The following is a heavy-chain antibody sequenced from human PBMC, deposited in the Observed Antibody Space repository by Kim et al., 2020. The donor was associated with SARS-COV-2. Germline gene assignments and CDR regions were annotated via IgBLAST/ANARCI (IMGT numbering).Heavy chain of an antibody. CDR3: ARDLGDYGMDV. CDR2: IYSGGST. Sequence: GGSLRLSCAASGVTVSSNYMSWVRQAPGKGLEWVSVIYSGGSTYYADSVKGRFTISRDTSKNTLYLQMNSLRAEDTAVYYCARDLGDYGMDVWGQGTMVTVSS. V-gene: IGHV3-53*01. D-gene: IGHD3-10*01. CDR1: GVTVSSNY. J-gene: IGHJ6*02.